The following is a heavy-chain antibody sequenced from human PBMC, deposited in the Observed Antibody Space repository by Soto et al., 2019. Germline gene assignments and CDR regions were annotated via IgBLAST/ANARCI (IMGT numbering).Heavy chain of an antibody. J-gene: IGHJ3*02. CDR2: IGGDAST. V-gene: IGHV3-23*01. CDR1: GFTFSNYA. CDR3: AKDFVAYNRIYDPFDI. D-gene: IGHD1-1*01. Sequence: EAQLLESGGGLVQPGGSLRLSCAASGFTFSNYAMNWVRQAPGRGLEWVSVIGGDASTYYADSVKGRFTVSRDNSKNTLYLQMDSLIAEDTAVYYCAKDFVAYNRIYDPFDIWGQGTMVTVSS.